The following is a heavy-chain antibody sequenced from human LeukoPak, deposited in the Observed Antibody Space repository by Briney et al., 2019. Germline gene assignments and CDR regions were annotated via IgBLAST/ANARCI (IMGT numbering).Heavy chain of an antibody. D-gene: IGHD3-10*01. Sequence: SVKVSCKASGGTFSSYAISWVRQATGQGLEWMGRIIPTLEIANYAQKFQGRITITADKSTSTAYMELSSLRAEDSAVYYCARDTDYYGSGRHGYFDHWGQGTLVTVSS. CDR1: GGTFSSYA. CDR3: ARDTDYYGSGRHGYFDH. J-gene: IGHJ5*02. CDR2: IIPTLEIA. V-gene: IGHV1-69*04.